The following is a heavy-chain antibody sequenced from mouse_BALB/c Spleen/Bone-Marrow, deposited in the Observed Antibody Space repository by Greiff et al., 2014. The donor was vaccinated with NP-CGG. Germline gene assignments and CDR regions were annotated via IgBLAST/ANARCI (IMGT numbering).Heavy chain of an antibody. CDR1: GFNIKDTF. CDR2: IDPASGNT. V-gene: IGHV14-3*02. CDR3: AHDAPFTY. Sequence: EVKLVESGADLVKPGASVKLSCTTSGFNIKDTFMHWVKQRPEQGLEWIGRIDPASGNTKYDPKSQGKATITADTSSNKVSLQLSGLTSEDTAVYYCAHDAPFTYWGQGTLVTVSA. J-gene: IGHJ3*01. D-gene: IGHD2-3*01.